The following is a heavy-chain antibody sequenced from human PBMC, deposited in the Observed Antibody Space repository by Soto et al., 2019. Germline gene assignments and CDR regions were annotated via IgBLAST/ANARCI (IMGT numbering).Heavy chain of an antibody. Sequence: SETLSLTCTVSGGSISGYYGSWIRQPPGMGLEWIGYTYYSGSTNYNPSLKSRVTISVDTSKNQFSLKLSSVTAADTAVYYCARENSAGGRVDYWGQGTLVTVSS. V-gene: IGHV4-59*01. CDR3: ARENSAGGRVDY. D-gene: IGHD1-26*01. CDR1: GGSISGYY. CDR2: TYYSGST. J-gene: IGHJ4*02.